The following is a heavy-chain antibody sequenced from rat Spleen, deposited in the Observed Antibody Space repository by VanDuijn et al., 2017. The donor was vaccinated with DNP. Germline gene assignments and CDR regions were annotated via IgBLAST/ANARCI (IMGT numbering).Heavy chain of an antibody. J-gene: IGHJ3*01. D-gene: IGHD1-1*01. CDR2: INSAGNT. CDR1: DYSITSCCR. V-gene: IGHV3-3*01. CDR3: TTFGDRFAY. Sequence: VQLQESGPGLVKPSQSLSLTCFVTDYSITSCCRWTWIRNFPGNKLEWRGSINSAGNTNYNPTLKSRISITRDTSKNQFFLQVNSVNTEDTATYYCTTFGDRFAYWGQGTLVTVSS.